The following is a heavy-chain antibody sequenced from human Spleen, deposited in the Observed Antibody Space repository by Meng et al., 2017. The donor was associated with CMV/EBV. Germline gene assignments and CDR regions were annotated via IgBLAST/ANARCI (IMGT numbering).Heavy chain of an antibody. J-gene: IGHJ3*02. CDR2: IYYSGTT. Sequence: LRLSCTVSGGSISSSEYYWGWIRQPPGKGLEWIGTIYYSGTTYYNPTLKSRVTISVDTSNNQFSLNLSSVTAADTAVYYCARDGYNSEAFDIWGQGTMVTVSS. CDR1: GGSISSSEYY. V-gene: IGHV4-39*01. CDR3: ARDGYNSEAFDI. D-gene: IGHD5-24*01.